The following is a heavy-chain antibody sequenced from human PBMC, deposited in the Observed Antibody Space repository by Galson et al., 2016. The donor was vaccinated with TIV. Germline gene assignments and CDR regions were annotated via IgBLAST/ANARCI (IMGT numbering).Heavy chain of an antibody. D-gene: IGHD3-22*01. CDR2: ISGSGDNT. V-gene: IGHV3-23*01. J-gene: IGHJ4*02. CDR1: GFTFANYA. Sequence: SLRLSCAASGFTFANYAMNWVRQAPGKGLEWVAVISGSGDNTYYADSVKGRFTISRDNSKNTLYLQMSSLRAEDTAVYYCAKDWRGSGYFLYYWGQGTLVTVSS. CDR3: AKDWRGSGYFLYY.